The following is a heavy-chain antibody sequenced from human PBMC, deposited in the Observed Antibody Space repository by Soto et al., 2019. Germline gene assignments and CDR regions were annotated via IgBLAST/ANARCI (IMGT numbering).Heavy chain of an antibody. CDR2: IYYSGST. Sequence: SETLSLTCSVYGGSFSGYYWSWIRQPPGKGLEWIGYIYYSGSTNYNPSLKSRVTISVDTSKNQFSLKLSSVTAADTAVYYCARDRWGAYYYYGMDVWGQGTTVTVSS. CDR1: GGSFSGYY. V-gene: IGHV4-59*01. CDR3: ARDRWGAYYYYGMDV. D-gene: IGHD7-27*01. J-gene: IGHJ6*02.